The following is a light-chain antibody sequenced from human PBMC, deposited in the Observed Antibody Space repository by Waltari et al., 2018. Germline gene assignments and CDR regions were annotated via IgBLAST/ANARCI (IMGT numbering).Light chain of an antibody. CDR2: GSS. V-gene: IGKV3-20*01. J-gene: IGKJ4*01. Sequence: EIVLTQSPDTLSLSQGERATISCRASQSVSSSYLAWYQQKTGQAPRLLIYGSSSSATGIPDRFSGSGSGTDFTLTISRLEPEDSAVYYCQQYGSSPPLTFGGGSKVEIK. CDR1: QSVSSSY. CDR3: QQYGSSPPLT.